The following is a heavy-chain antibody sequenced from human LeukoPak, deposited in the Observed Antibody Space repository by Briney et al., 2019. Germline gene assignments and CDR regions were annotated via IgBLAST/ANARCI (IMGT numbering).Heavy chain of an antibody. D-gene: IGHD2-15*01. CDR2: ISSSGTTI. CDR3: ARNGLAASGYFDY. V-gene: IGHV3-48*04. Sequence: GGSLRLSCAASGFSFRSHGMNWVRQAPGKGLEWVSYISSSGTTINYSDSVKGRFTISRDNAKNSLYLQMNSLRAEDTAVYYCARNGLAASGYFDYWGQGTLVTVSS. J-gene: IGHJ4*02. CDR1: GFSFRSHG.